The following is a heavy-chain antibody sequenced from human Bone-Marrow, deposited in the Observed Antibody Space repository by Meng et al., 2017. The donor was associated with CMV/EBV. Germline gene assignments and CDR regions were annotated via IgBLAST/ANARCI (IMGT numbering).Heavy chain of an antibody. V-gene: IGHV1-46*01. CDR2: INPSGGST. CDR1: GYTFTSYD. D-gene: IGHD3-16*01. J-gene: IGHJ6*02. Sequence: ASVKVSCKASGYTFTSYDINWVRQATGQGLEWMGIINPSGGSTSYAQKFQGRVTMTRDTSTSTVYMELSSLRSEDTAVYYCARGYGGTVNPTIGYYYYGTDVWGQGTTVTVSS. CDR3: ARGYGGTVNPTIGYYYYGTDV.